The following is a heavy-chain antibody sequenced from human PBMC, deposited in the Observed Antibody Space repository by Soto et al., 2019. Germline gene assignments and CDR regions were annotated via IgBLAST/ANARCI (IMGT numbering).Heavy chain of an antibody. V-gene: IGHV1-69*13. D-gene: IGHD3-16*01. CDR3: ARTAPMDAGDKYYYDF. CDR1: VGTFSTFG. J-gene: IGHJ4*02. Sequence: SVKVSCKTSVGTFSTFGISWVRQAPGQGLEWMGGIIPFFGTAEYSQKFEDRITITADESTNTVYMDLRSLTSEDTAIYYCARTAPMDAGDKYYYDFWGQGALVTV. CDR2: IIPFFGTA.